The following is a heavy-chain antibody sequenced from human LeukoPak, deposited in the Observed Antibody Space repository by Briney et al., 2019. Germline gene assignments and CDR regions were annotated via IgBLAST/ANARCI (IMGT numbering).Heavy chain of an antibody. CDR3: ARNVYDILTGPHLNWFDP. D-gene: IGHD3-9*01. J-gene: IGHJ5*02. V-gene: IGHV4-4*07. Sequence: SETLSLTCTVSGGSISSYYWSWIRQPAGKGLEWIGRIYTSGSTNYNPSLKSRVTMSVDTSKNQFSLKLSSVTAADTAVYYCARNVYDILTGPHLNWFDPWSQGTLVTVSS. CDR1: GGSISSYY. CDR2: IYTSGST.